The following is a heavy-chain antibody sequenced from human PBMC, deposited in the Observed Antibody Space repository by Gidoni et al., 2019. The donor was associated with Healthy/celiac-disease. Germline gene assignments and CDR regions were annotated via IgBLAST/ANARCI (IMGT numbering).Heavy chain of an antibody. V-gene: IGHV3-23*01. CDR3: AKDSNHGSSTSCAPYYYYGMDV. CDR2: IRGSGGST. Sequence: EVQLLESVGGLVQPGGSLRPSCAAPGLPFCCFALTWFRQAPGKGREWVAAIRGSGGSTYYADSVKGRFTISRDNSKNTLYLQMNSLRAEDTAVYYCAKDSNHGSSTSCAPYYYYGMDVWGQGTTVTVSS. CDR1: GLPFCCFA. J-gene: IGHJ6*02. D-gene: IGHD2-2*01.